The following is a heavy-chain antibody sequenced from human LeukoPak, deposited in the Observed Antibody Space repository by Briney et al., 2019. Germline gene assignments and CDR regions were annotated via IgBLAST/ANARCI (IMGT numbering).Heavy chain of an antibody. J-gene: IGHJ5*02. CDR3: AREERGSGNRGDWFDP. V-gene: IGHV4-59*01. Sequence: PSETLSLTCTVSGGSISSYYWSWIRQPPGKGLEWIGYIYYSGSTNYNPSLRSRVTISVDTSKNQFSLKLSSVTAADTAAYYCAREERGSGNRGDWFDPWGQGTLVTVSS. D-gene: IGHD2-15*01. CDR2: IYYSGST. CDR1: GGSISSYY.